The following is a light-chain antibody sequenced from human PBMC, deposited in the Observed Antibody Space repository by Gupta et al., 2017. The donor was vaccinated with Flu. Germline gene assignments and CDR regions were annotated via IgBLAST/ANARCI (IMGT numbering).Light chain of an antibody. CDR1: NIGSKS. Sequence: SFVLTQPPSVSVAPGQTARITCGGTNIGSKSVHWYQQKPGRAPVVVVYDDSDRPSGIPERFSGSNTGNTATLTISRVEAGDEADYYCQVWGTSSDRVVFGGGTRLTV. J-gene: IGLJ2*01. V-gene: IGLV3-21*02. CDR2: DDS. CDR3: QVWGTSSDRVV.